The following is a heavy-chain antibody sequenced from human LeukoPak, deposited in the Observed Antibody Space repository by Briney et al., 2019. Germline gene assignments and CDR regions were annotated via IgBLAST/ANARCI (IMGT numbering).Heavy chain of an antibody. CDR3: ARLHEQQLVLWSGWFDP. J-gene: IGHJ5*02. D-gene: IGHD6-13*01. CDR2: IYTSGST. V-gene: IGHV4-4*09. Sequence: SETLSLTCAVSGDSISNYYWSWIRQPPGKGLEWIGYIYTSGSTNYNPSLKSRVTISVDTSKNQFSLRLTSVTAADTAVYYCARLHEQQLVLWSGWFDPWGQGTLVTVSS. CDR1: GDSISNYY.